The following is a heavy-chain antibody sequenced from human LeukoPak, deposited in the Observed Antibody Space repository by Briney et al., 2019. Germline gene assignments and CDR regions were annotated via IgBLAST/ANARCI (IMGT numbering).Heavy chain of an antibody. CDR2: IYYSGST. V-gene: IGHV4-59*01. J-gene: IGHJ5*02. CDR3: ARDERTNCSGGSCYSFWFDP. D-gene: IGHD2-15*01. CDR1: GGSISSYY. Sequence: PSETLSLTCTVSGGSISSYYWNWIRQPPGKGLEWIGYIYYSGSTNYNPSLKSRVTISVDTSKNQFSLKLSSVTAADTAVYYCARDERTNCSGGSCYSFWFDPWGQGTLVTVSS.